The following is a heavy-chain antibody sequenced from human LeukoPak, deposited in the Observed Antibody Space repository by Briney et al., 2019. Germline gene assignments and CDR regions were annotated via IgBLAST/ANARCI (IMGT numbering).Heavy chain of an antibody. D-gene: IGHD2-15*01. CDR3: AKNREYCSGGSCLNWFDP. CDR2: ISGSGAST. V-gene: IGHV3-23*01. J-gene: IGHJ5*02. CDR1: GFTFSGFA. Sequence: GGSLRLSCAASGFTFSGFAMSWVRQAPGKGLEWVSGISGSGASTYYADSVKGRFAISRDNSKNTLYLQMNSLRAEDTAVYYCAKNREYCSGGSCLNWFDPWGQGTLVTVSS.